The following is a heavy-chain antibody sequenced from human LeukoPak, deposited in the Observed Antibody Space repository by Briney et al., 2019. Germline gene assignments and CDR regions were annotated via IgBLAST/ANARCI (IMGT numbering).Heavy chain of an antibody. CDR3: ARQGIAAAGIDY. D-gene: IGHD6-13*01. CDR1: GGSISSYY. V-gene: IGHV4-59*08. J-gene: IGHJ4*02. CDR2: IYYSGST. Sequence: SETLSLTCTVSGGSISSYYWSWIRQPPGKGLEWIGYIYYSGSTNYNSSLKSRVTISVDTSKNQFSLKLSSVTAADTAVYYCARQGIAAAGIDYWGQGTLVTVSS.